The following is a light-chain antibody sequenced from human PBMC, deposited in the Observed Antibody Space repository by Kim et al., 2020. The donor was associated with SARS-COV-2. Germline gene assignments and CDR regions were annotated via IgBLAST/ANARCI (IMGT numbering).Light chain of an antibody. CDR1: SLRDYY. V-gene: IGLV3-19*01. CDR3: HSRDSSGDHVV. CDR2: GKY. Sequence: SSELTQDPAVSVALGQTVRLTCQGDSLRDYYATWYQQRPGQAPVLVLYGKYNRPSGIPDRFSGSASGNPASLTITGAQAADEADYYCHSRDSSGDHVVFG. J-gene: IGLJ3*02.